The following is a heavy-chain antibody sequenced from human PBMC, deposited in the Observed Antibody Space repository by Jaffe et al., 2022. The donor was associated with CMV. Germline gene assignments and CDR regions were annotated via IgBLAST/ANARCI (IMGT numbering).Heavy chain of an antibody. CDR1: GFTFSSYA. J-gene: IGHJ6*02. V-gene: IGHV3-23*01. Sequence: EVQLLESGGGLVQPGGSLRLSCAASGFTFSSYAMSWVRQAPGKGLEWVSAISGSGGSTYYADSVKGRFTISRDNSKNTLYLQMNSLRAEDTAVYYCAKDLNDYGDILVRYYYYGMDVWGQGTTVTVSS. D-gene: IGHD4-17*01. CDR3: AKDLNDYGDILVRYYYYGMDV. CDR2: ISGSGGST.